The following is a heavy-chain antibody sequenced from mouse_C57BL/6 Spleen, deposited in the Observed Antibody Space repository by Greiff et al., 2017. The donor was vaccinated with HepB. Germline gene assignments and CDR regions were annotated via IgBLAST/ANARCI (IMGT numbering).Heavy chain of an antibody. Sequence: VQLVESGAELVKPGASVKLSCKASGYTFTSYWMHWVKQRPGQGLEWIGMIHPNSGSTNYNEKFKSKATLTVDKSSSTAYMQLSSLTSEDSAVYYCARHYGYDDYAMDYWGQGTSVTVSS. V-gene: IGHV1-64*01. CDR1: GYTFTSYW. CDR2: IHPNSGST. D-gene: IGHD2-2*01. CDR3: ARHYGYDDYAMDY. J-gene: IGHJ4*01.